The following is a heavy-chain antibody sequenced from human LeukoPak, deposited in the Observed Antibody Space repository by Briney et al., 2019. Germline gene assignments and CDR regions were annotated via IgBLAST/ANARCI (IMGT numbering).Heavy chain of an antibody. CDR1: GGTFSSYA. V-gene: IGHV1-69*06. Sequence: GASVKVSCKASGGTFSSYAISWVRQAPGQGLEWMGGIIPIFGTANYAQKFQGRVTITADKSTSTAYMELSSLRSEDTAVYYCARETVTWIQFGESPGVVYGHPREDAFDIWGQGTMVTVSS. CDR2: IIPIFGTA. J-gene: IGHJ3*02. CDR3: ARETVTWIQFGESPGVVYGHPREDAFDI. D-gene: IGHD5-18*01.